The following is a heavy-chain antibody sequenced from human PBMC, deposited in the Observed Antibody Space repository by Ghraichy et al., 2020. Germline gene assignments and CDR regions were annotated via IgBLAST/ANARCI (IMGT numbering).Heavy chain of an antibody. D-gene: IGHD2-2*01. J-gene: IGHJ4*02. V-gene: IGHV3-21*01. CDR2: ISSSSSYI. CDR1: GFTFSSYS. Sequence: GGSLRLSCAASGFTFSSYSMNWVRQAPGKGLEWVSSISSSSSYIYYADSVKGRFTISRDNAKNSLYLQMNSLRAEDTAVYYCASALGYCSRTSCPDYWGQGTLVTVSS. CDR3: ASALGYCSRTSCPDY.